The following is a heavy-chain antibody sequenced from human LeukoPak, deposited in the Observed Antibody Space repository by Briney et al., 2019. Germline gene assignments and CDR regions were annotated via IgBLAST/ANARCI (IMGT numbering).Heavy chain of an antibody. J-gene: IGHJ4*02. D-gene: IGHD3-3*01. CDR1: GGSISRGDYY. V-gene: IGHV4-30-4*01. CDR3: AREGAFWSGYYGMGHFDY. CDR2: IYYSGST. Sequence: SQTLSVTCPVSGGSISRGDYYWRWLRQPPGRGGEWIGYIYYSGSTYYNPSLKSRVTISVDTSKNQFSLKLSSVTAEDTAVYYCAREGAFWSGYYGMGHFDYWGQGTLVTVSS.